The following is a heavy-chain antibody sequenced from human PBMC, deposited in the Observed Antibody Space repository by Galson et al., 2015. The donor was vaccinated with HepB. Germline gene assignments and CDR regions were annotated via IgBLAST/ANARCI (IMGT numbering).Heavy chain of an antibody. CDR1: GFTFSNAW. Sequence: SLRLSCAASGFTFSNAWMSWVRQAPGKGLEWVGRIKSKTDGGTTDYAAPVKGRFTISRDDSKNTLYLQMNSLKTEDTAVYYCTTREWLDLINDAFDIWGQGTMVTVSS. CDR3: TTREWLDLINDAFDI. CDR2: IKSKTDGGTT. J-gene: IGHJ3*02. V-gene: IGHV3-15*01. D-gene: IGHD6-19*01.